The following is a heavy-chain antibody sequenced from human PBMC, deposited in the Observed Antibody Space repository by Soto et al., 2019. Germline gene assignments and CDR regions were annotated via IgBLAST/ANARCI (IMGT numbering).Heavy chain of an antibody. Sequence: EEQLVQSGGGLVQPGGSLRVSCAASGFSFRSYAMNWVRQAPGQGLEWVSYLSVGSGSIFYADSVKGRFTIARDDAKKSLYLQLSAMGGEDTAVYYCVRDDRGAFAIWGEWTMFTVSS. J-gene: IGHJ3*02. V-gene: IGHV3-48*01. D-gene: IGHD3-22*01. CDR3: VRDDRGAFAI. CDR2: LSVGSGSI. CDR1: GFSFRSYA.